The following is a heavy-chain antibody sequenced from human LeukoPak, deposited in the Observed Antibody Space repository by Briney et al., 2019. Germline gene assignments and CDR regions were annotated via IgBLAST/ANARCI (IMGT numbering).Heavy chain of an antibody. CDR2: INPNSGGT. Sequence: ASVKVSCKASGYTFTAYYMHWIRQAPGQGLEWMGWINPNSGGTNYAQTFQGRVTMTSDTSISTAYMELSSLRSDDTAVYYCARAYSSGWWRVLDYWGQGTLVTVSS. V-gene: IGHV1-2*02. J-gene: IGHJ4*02. D-gene: IGHD6-19*01. CDR1: GYTFTAYY. CDR3: ARAYSSGWWRVLDY.